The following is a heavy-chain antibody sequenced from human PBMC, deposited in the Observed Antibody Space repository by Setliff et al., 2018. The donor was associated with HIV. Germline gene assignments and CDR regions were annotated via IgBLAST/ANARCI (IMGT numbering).Heavy chain of an antibody. CDR3: ARHRDPPGSRWIYYYYYMDL. J-gene: IGHJ6*03. V-gene: IGHV4-4*02. CDR1: GGSISSDNW. CDR2: IYHSGST. D-gene: IGHD6-13*01. Sequence: SETLSLTCAVSGGSISSDNWWSWVRQPPGKGLEWIGEIYHSGSTNYNPSLKSRVTISVDKSKNQVSLRLSSVTAADTGVYYCARHRDPPGSRWIYYYYYMDLWGEGTTVTVSS.